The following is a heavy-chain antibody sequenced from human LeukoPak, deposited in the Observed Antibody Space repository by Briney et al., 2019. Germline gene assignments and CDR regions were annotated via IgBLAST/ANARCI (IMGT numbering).Heavy chain of an antibody. CDR2: IIPIFDTA. CDR3: AREGLQRSYYYYGMDV. Sequence: SVKVSCKASGGTFSSYAISWVRQAPGQGLEWMGGIIPIFDTANYAQKFQGRVTITADESTSTAYMELSSLRSEDTAVYYCAREGLQRSYYYYGMDVWGQGTTVTVSS. CDR1: GGTFSSYA. J-gene: IGHJ6*02. V-gene: IGHV1-69*01. D-gene: IGHD4-11*01.